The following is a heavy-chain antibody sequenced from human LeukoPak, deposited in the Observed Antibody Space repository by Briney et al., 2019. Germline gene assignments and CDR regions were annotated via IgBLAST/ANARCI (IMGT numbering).Heavy chain of an antibody. J-gene: IGHJ4*02. CDR1: GYTFTSYA. Sequence: GDSVKVSCKASGYTFTSYAISWVRQAPGQGLEWMGWISADNGNTDYAQRFQGRVTMTTDTSTSTAYMELRSLRSDDTAVYYCARFRAGVGEPYGDYWGQGTLVTVSS. D-gene: IGHD3-10*01. CDR3: ARFRAGVGEPYGDY. CDR2: ISADNGNT. V-gene: IGHV1-18*01.